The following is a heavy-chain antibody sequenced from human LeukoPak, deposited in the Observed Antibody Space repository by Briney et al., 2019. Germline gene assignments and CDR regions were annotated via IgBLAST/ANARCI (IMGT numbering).Heavy chain of an antibody. D-gene: IGHD2-2*01. J-gene: IGHJ4*02. V-gene: IGHV4-4*07. CDR3: ARGVKPGVVPAAITPYYFDY. CDR2: IYSSGST. CDR1: GGSITSYY. Sequence: SETLSLTCTVSGGSITSYYWSWIRQPAEKGLEWIGRIYSSGSTNYNPSLQSRVTMSVDTSKNQFSLKLSSVTAADTAIYYCARGVKPGVVPAAITPYYFDYWGQGTLVTVSS.